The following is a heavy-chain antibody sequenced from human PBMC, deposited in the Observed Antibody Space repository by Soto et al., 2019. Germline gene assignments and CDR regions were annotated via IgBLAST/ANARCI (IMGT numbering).Heavy chain of an antibody. V-gene: IGHV4-59*01. CDR3: ARVLGLDYYHYGMDV. J-gene: IGHJ6*02. Sequence: PSETLSLTCTVSGGSISSYFWSWIRQPPGKGLEWIGYIYYSGSTNYNPSLKSRVTISVDTSKNQFSLKLSSVTAADTAVYYCARVLGLDYYHYGMDVWGQGTTVTVSS. D-gene: IGHD1-26*01. CDR1: GGSISSYF. CDR2: IYYSGST.